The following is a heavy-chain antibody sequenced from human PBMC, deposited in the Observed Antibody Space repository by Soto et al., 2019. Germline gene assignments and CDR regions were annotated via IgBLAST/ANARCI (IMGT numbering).Heavy chain of an antibody. CDR3: ARVWGGAFDF. CDR1: GGSISSYY. CDR2: IYYSGSI. Sequence: PSETLSLTCTVSGGSISSYYWSWIRQPPGKGLEWIGYIYYSGSINYNPSLKSRVTISVDTSKNQFSLKLSSLTAADTAVYYCARVWGGAFDFWGQGTMVTVSS. D-gene: IGHD3-10*01. V-gene: IGHV4-59*01. J-gene: IGHJ3*01.